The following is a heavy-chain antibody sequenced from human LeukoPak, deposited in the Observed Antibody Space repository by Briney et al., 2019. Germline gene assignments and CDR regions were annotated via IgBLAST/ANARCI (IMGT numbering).Heavy chain of an antibody. CDR1: GFTFSSYW. J-gene: IGHJ3*02. CDR3: ARDLCDFWSGPHGAFDI. Sequence: GGSLRLSCAASGFTFSSYWMHWVRQAPGKGLVWVSRINSDGSSTSYADSVKGRFTISRDNAKNTLYLQMNSLRAEDTAVYYCARDLCDFWSGPHGAFDIWGQGTMVTVSS. CDR2: INSDGSST. D-gene: IGHD3-3*01. V-gene: IGHV3-74*01.